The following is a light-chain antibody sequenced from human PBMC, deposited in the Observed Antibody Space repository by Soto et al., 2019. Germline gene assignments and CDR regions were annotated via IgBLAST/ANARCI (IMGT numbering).Light chain of an antibody. CDR2: GAS. Sequence: VLTQSPGPLSLSPGERATLSCRASQSVRSTSLVWYQQKPAQAPRLLIYGASSRATGIPDRFSGGGSGTDFTLTISRLEPEDFAVYYCQHYNSSPPITFGQGTRLEIK. V-gene: IGKV3-20*01. CDR1: QSVRSTS. CDR3: QHYNSSPPIT. J-gene: IGKJ5*01.